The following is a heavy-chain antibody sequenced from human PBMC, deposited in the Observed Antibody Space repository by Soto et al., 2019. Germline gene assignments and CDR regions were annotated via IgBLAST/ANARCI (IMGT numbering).Heavy chain of an antibody. V-gene: IGHV4-59*01. Sequence: SETLSLTCTVSGGSISSYYWSWIRQPPGKGLEWIGYIYYSGSTNYNPSLKSRVTISVDTSKNQFSLKLSSVTAADTAVYYCARGSLTIFGVVIHDYWGQGTLVTAPQ. CDR3: ARGSLTIFGVVIHDY. D-gene: IGHD3-3*01. CDR2: IYYSGST. CDR1: GGSISSYY. J-gene: IGHJ4*02.